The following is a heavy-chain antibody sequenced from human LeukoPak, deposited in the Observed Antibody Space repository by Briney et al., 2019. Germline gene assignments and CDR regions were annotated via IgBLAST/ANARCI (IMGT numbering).Heavy chain of an antibody. D-gene: IGHD3-22*01. CDR3: ARRPVGYYDTNGILEYFDS. CDR2: IRGSGGAI. CDR1: GFTFSDYF. V-gene: IGHV3-11*04. J-gene: IGHJ4*02. Sequence: GGSLRLSCAASGFTFSDYFMSWIRQAPGKGLDWVSYIRGSGGAIYYADSVKGRFTISRDNAKKSLYLQMNSLRAEDTAVYYCARRPVGYYDTNGILEYFDSWGQGTLVTVSS.